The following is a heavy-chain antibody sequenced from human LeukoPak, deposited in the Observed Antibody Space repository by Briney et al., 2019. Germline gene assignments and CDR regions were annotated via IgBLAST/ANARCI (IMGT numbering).Heavy chain of an antibody. V-gene: IGHV4-34*01. Sequence: SETLSLTCAIYGGSFSGYYWSWIRQPPGKGLEWIGEINHSGSTNYNPSLKSRVTISVDTSKNQFSLKLSSVTAADTAVYYCARLKRGYSNYYYYYMDVWGKGTTVTISS. CDR1: GGSFSGYY. CDR2: INHSGST. CDR3: ARLKRGYSNYYYYYMDV. D-gene: IGHD2-15*01. J-gene: IGHJ6*03.